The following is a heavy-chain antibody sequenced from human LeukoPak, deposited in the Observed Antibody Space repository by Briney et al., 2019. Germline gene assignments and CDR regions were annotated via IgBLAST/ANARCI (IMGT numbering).Heavy chain of an antibody. J-gene: IGHJ5*02. V-gene: IGHV4-39*01. D-gene: IGHD3-10*01. Sequence: SETLSLTCSVSGGSVSSSSHYWGWIRQSPGKGLEWIGSIFYNGNAYEDPSLKSRVTVSVDTSKNQFSLKLSSVTAADTAVYYCARQGFGVYNWFDPWGQGTLVTVSS. CDR2: IFYNGNA. CDR3: ARQGFGVYNWFDP. CDR1: GGSVSSSSHY.